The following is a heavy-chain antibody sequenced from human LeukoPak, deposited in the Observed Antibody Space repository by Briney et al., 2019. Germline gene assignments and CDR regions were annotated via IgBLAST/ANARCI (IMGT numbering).Heavy chain of an antibody. V-gene: IGHV3-21*01. CDR3: ASDYSDYSYYYYGLDV. Sequence: GESLKISCAASGFTFSSFSMNWVRQAPGKGLEWVSSFSRTTDYIYYADSVKGRFTISRDKAKNSLFLQMNSLRAEDTAVYYCASDYSDYSYYYYGLDVWGQGTTVIVSS. CDR2: FSRTTDYI. J-gene: IGHJ6*02. CDR1: GFTFSSFS. D-gene: IGHD4-11*01.